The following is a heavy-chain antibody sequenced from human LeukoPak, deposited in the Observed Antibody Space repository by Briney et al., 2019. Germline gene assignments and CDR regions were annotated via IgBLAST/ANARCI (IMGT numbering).Heavy chain of an antibody. V-gene: IGHV3-23*01. Sequence: GGSLRLSCAASGFTFSSYAMSWVRQAPGKGLEWVSAISGSGGSTYYADSVKGRFTISRDNSKNTLYLQMNSLRAEDTAVYYCAKDRTAALYYYYMDVWGKGTTVTVSS. CDR3: AKDRTAALYYYYMDV. D-gene: IGHD6-13*01. CDR2: ISGSGGST. J-gene: IGHJ6*03. CDR1: GFTFSSYA.